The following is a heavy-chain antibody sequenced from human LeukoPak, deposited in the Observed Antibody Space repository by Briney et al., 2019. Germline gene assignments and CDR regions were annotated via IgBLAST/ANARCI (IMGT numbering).Heavy chain of an antibody. CDR2: IYTSGST. CDR3: ARDTDSSGYYYPFAY. Sequence: SETLSLTCTVSGGSISSYYWSWIRQPAGKGLEWIGRIYTSGSTNYNPSLKSRVTMSVDTSKNQFSLKLSSVTAAYTDVYYCARDTDSSGYYYPFAYWGQGTLVTVSS. D-gene: IGHD3-22*01. V-gene: IGHV4-4*07. J-gene: IGHJ4*02. CDR1: GGSISSYY.